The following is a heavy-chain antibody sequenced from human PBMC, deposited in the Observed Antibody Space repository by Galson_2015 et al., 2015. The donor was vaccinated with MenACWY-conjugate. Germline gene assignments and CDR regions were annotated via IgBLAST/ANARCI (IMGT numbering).Heavy chain of an antibody. CDR3: ARGAICHAFDK. D-gene: IGHD1-26*01. Sequence: SVKVSCKASGYTLTSYYIHWVRRAPGQGLEWMGLINPSDPSTAYAPKFQGRATMTRDTSTNTVFMELSSLISEDTAIYYCARGAICHAFDKWGQGTIVTVSS. J-gene: IGHJ3*02. CDR1: GYTLTSYY. V-gene: IGHV1-46*01. CDR2: INPSDPST.